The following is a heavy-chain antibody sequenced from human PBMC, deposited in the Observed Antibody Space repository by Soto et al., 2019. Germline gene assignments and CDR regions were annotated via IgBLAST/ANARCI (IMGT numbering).Heavy chain of an antibody. V-gene: IGHV3-23*01. Sequence: EVQLLESGGGLVQPGGSLRLSCAASGFTFSSYAMSWVRQAPGKGLEWVSAISGSGGSTYYADSVKGRFTISRDNSRNQLYLQMHGLRAEGTAVYYCARTLYSYGTDYWRQGTLVNVSS. D-gene: IGHD5-18*01. J-gene: IGHJ4*02. CDR1: GFTFSSYA. CDR3: ARTLYSYGTDY. CDR2: ISGSGGST.